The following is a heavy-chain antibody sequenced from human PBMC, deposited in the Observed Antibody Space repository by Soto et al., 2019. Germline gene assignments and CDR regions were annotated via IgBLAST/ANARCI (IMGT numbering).Heavy chain of an antibody. CDR2: INHSGST. J-gene: IGHJ4*02. CDR1: GGSFSGYY. D-gene: IGHD3-10*01. Sequence: PSETLSLTCAVYGGSFSGYYWSWIRQPPGKGLEWIGEINHSGSTNYNPSLKSRVTISVDTSKNQFSLKLSSVTAADTAVYYCARGAIAGRGGYYFDYRGQGTLVTVSS. CDR3: ARGAIAGRGGYYFDY. V-gene: IGHV4-34*01.